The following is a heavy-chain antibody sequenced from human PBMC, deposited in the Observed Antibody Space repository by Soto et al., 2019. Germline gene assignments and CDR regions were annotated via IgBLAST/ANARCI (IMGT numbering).Heavy chain of an antibody. CDR3: AKYAGLSPGVRFHFDY. CDR2: IDGGGQTT. CDR1: GFTFSSYA. V-gene: IGHV3-23*01. Sequence: EVQMLESGGDLIQPGGSLRLSCATSGFTFSSYAMSWVRQTSGKGLEWVSSIDGGGQTTYYAASVKGRFTISRDNSRNILFLQLTSLRGEDTAIYFCAKYAGLSPGVRFHFDYWGQGSLVSVSS. J-gene: IGHJ4*02. D-gene: IGHD7-27*01.